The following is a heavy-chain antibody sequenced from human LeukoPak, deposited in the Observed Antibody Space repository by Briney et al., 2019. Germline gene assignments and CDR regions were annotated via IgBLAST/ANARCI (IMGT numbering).Heavy chain of an antibody. V-gene: IGHV4-4*07. CDR3: ARGDLWNGYYNY. CDR1: GCSFSGYY. D-gene: IGHD3-3*01. Sequence: PSETLTLTCTVSGCSFSGYYWSWIRQPAGKGLEWIGRLYTCGSTNYYPSPERRVTILVDASTNQFSLKLTSVTAADTAVNYCARGDLWNGYYNYLGEGTLVTFSS. CDR2: LYTCGST. J-gene: IGHJ4*02.